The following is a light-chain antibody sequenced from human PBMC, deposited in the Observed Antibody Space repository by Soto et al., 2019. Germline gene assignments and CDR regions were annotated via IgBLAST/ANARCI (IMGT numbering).Light chain of an antibody. Sequence: QSVLTQTPSASATPGQRVTISCSGTNSNIESNTIAWYQQLPGTAPKRLIHSNNQRPSGVPDRFSASKSGTSASLAISGLQSEDEADYYCATWDDSLNGYVFGTGTKVIVL. V-gene: IGLV1-44*01. CDR1: NSNIESNT. CDR2: SNN. J-gene: IGLJ1*01. CDR3: ATWDDSLNGYV.